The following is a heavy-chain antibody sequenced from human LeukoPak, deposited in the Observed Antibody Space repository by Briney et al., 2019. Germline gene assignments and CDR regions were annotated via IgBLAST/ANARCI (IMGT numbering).Heavy chain of an antibody. CDR2: INHSGST. CDR1: GGSFSGYY. D-gene: IGHD2-15*01. J-gene: IGHJ3*01. V-gene: IGHV4-34*01. CDR3: ARFPCSGDSCYFGIRAFDV. Sequence: SETLSLTCAIYGGSFSGYYWNWIRHSPAKGLEWIGEINHSGSTNYNPSLKSRVTISVDTSKNQFSLKLSSMTAADTAVYYCARFPCSGDSCYFGIRAFDVWGQGTMVTVSS.